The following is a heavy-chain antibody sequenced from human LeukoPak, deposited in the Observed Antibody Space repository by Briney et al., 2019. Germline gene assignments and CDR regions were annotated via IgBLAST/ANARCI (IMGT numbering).Heavy chain of an antibody. CDR3: ARDFEAAGNRYNWFDP. Sequence: GASVKVSCKASGYRFTSYGISWVRQAPGQGLEWMGWIRAYNGNTNYAQKLQGRVTMTTDASTSTAYMELRSLRSDDTAVYYCARDFEAAGNRYNWFDPWGQGTLVTVSS. V-gene: IGHV1-18*01. J-gene: IGHJ5*02. CDR1: GYRFTSYG. D-gene: IGHD6-13*01. CDR2: IRAYNGNT.